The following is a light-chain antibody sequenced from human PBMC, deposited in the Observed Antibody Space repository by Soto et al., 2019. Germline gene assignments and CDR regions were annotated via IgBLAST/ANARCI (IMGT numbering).Light chain of an antibody. J-gene: IGKJ2*01. Sequence: EIVMTQSPATLSVSPGERATLSCKASQSVSSNLAWYQQKPCQAPRLLIYGASTSATGSPARFSGSGSGTEFTLTISSLQSEAFAVYYCQQYNNWPTYTFGQGTKLVIK. CDR1: QSVSSN. CDR2: GAS. V-gene: IGKV3-15*01. CDR3: QQYNNWPTYT.